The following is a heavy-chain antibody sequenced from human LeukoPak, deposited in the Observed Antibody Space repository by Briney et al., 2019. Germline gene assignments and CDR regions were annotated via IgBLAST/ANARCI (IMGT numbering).Heavy chain of an antibody. J-gene: IGHJ4*02. CDR3: AREGRGSSGYDY. D-gene: IGHD3-22*01. CDR2: IKQDGSEK. V-gene: IGHV3-7*01. Sequence: PGGSLRLSCVASGFTFSSYWMSWVRQAPGKGLEWVANIKQDGSEKYYVDSVKGRFTISRDNAKKSLYLQMNSLRAEDTAVYHCAREGRGSSGYDYWGQGTLVTVSS. CDR1: GFTFSSYW.